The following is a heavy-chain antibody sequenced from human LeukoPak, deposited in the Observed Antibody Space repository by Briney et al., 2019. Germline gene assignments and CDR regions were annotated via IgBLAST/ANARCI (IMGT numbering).Heavy chain of an antibody. CDR2: IHYSGST. Sequence: SETLSLTCAVSGGSISPNYWSWIRQPPGKGLEWIGYIHYSGSTNYNPSLKSRVTISVDTSKNQFSLKLSSVTAADTAVYYCARLPIRSYYYYGMDVWGQGITVTVSS. CDR1: GGSISPNY. V-gene: IGHV4-59*08. CDR3: ARLPIRSYYYYGMDV. J-gene: IGHJ6*02.